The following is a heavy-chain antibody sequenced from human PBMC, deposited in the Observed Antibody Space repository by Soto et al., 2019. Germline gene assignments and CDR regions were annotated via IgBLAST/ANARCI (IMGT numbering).Heavy chain of an antibody. V-gene: IGHV4-39*01. CDR2: IYYSGST. J-gene: IGHJ5*02. D-gene: IGHD3-22*01. CDR1: GGSISSYY. Sequence: SETLSLTCTVSGGSISSYYWGWIRQPPGKGLEWIGSIYYSGSTYYNPSLKSRVTISVDTSKNQFSLKLSSVTATDTALYYCARVGYDASGYYPSWFDHWGQGTLVTV. CDR3: ARVGYDASGYYPSWFDH.